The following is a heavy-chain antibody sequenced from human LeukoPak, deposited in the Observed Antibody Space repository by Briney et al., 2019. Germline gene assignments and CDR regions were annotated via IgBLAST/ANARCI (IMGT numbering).Heavy chain of an antibody. CDR3: LVATRSRGFDY. CDR2: IRQDGSVQ. Sequence: GGSLRLSCAASGFTFSSYWMRWVRQAPGKGLEWVANIRQDGSVQNYVDSVKGRFTISRDNPKNSVYLQMISLRAEDTAVYDCLVATRSRGFDYWGQGSLVTVSS. CDR1: GFTFSSYW. D-gene: IGHD2-15*01. V-gene: IGHV3-7*01. J-gene: IGHJ4*02.